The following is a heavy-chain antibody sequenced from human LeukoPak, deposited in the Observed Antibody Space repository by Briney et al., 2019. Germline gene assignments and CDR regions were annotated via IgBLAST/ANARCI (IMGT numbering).Heavy chain of an antibody. V-gene: IGHV3-30*18. CDR1: GFTFSSYG. D-gene: IGHD3-10*01. CDR3: AKDRLLWFGELLAPSDY. Sequence: PGRSLRLSCAASGFTFSSYGMHWVRQAPGKGLEWVAVISYDGSNKYYADSVKGRFTISRENSKNTLYLQMNSLRAEDTAVYYCAKDRLLWFGELLAPSDYWGQGTLVTVSS. CDR2: ISYDGSNK. J-gene: IGHJ4*02.